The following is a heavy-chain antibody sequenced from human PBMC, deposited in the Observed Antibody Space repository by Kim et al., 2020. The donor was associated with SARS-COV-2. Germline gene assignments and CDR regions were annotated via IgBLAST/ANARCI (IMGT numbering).Heavy chain of an antibody. D-gene: IGHD2-15*01. Sequence: GGTNYAQRVQGRVTMTRDTTSSTVYVEMTRLRSDDTAVYYCARSSLLDFDYWGQGTLVTVSS. CDR3: ARSSLLDFDY. V-gene: IGHV1-2*02. J-gene: IGHJ4*02. CDR2: GGT.